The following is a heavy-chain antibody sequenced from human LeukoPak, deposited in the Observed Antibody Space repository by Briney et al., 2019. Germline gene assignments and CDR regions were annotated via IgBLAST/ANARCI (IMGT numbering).Heavy chain of an antibody. V-gene: IGHV3-66*02. J-gene: IGHJ5*02. D-gene: IGHD3-3*01. CDR2: IYSGGST. CDR1: GFTVSSNY. CDR3: ARDYYDRNWFDP. Sequence: GGSLRLSCAASGFTVSSNYMSWVRQAPGKGLEWVSVIYSGGSTYYADSVKGRFTISRDNSKNTLYLQMDSLRAEDTAVYYCARDYYDRNWFDPWGQGTMVTVSS.